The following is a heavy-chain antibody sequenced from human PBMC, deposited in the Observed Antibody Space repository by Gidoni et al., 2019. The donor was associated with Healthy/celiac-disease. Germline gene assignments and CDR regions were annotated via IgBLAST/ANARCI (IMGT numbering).Heavy chain of an antibody. D-gene: IGHD6-19*01. V-gene: IGHV3-23*01. CDR3: AQGDEAVAGPDY. CDR1: GVTFSSYV. Sequence: EVQLLESGGGLVQPGGSVRLSCTASGVTFSSYVMSWVRQAPGKGLEWVSAISGSGGSTYYADSVKGRFTISRDNAKNTLYLQMNSLRAEDTAVYYCAQGDEAVAGPDYWVQGTLVTVSS. CDR2: ISGSGGST. J-gene: IGHJ4*02.